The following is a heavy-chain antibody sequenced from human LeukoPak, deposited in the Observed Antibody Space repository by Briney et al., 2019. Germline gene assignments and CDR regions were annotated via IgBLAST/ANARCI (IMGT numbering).Heavy chain of an antibody. CDR3: ASPRDTAVVVAATAGYFDL. J-gene: IGHJ2*01. V-gene: IGHV4-38-2*02. CDR2: IYPSGST. Sequence: SETLSLTCTVSGYSIRSGYYWGWIRQPPGKRLEWIGSIYPSGSTFYNPSLKGRVTISVDTSKNQFYLKVNSVTAADTAVYYCASPRDTAVVVAATAGYFDLWGRGTQVTVSS. CDR1: GYSIRSGYY. D-gene: IGHD2-15*01.